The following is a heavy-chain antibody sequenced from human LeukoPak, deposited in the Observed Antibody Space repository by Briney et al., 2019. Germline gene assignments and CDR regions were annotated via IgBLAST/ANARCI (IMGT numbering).Heavy chain of an antibody. CDR3: ARSPVEMATVSFDY. V-gene: IGHV3-21*01. CDR2: ISSSSSYI. CDR1: GFTFSSYS. D-gene: IGHD5-24*01. J-gene: IGHJ4*02. Sequence: GGSLRLSCAASGFTFSSYSMNWVRQAPGKGLEWVSSISSSSSYIYYADSVKGRFTISRDNAKNSLYLQMNSMGAEDTAVYYCARSPVEMATVSFDYWGQGTLVTVSS.